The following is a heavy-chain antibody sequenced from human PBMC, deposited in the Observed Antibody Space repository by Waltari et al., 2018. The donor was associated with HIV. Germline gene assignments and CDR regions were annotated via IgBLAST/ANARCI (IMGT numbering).Heavy chain of an antibody. J-gene: IGHJ4*02. CDR3: ARTWSGHWDF. CDR1: GFRFSDYW. CDR2: IKQDGSAK. D-gene: IGHD3-3*01. Sequence: VESGGALVQPGGCLTLSCSPTGFRFSDYWMSWARQTPEGGLEWVANIKQDGSAKYVVDSVKGRFTISRDNANSSLSLQMNSLRVEDTAVYYCARTWSGHWDFWGQGTLVTVSS. V-gene: IGHV3-7*01.